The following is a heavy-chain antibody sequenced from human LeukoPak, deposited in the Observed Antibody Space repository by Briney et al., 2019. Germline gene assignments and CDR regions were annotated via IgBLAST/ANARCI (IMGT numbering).Heavy chain of an antibody. D-gene: IGHD3-3*01. CDR3: AVNYDFWSGSKANFDY. V-gene: IGHV1-2*02. J-gene: IGHJ4*02. CDR1: GYTFTGYY. Sequence: ASVKVSCKASGYTFTGYYMHWVRQAPGQGLEWMGWINPNSGGTNYAQKFQGRVTMTRDTSISTAYMELSRLRSDDTAVYYCAVNYDFWSGSKANFDYWGQGTLVTVSS. CDR2: INPNSGGT.